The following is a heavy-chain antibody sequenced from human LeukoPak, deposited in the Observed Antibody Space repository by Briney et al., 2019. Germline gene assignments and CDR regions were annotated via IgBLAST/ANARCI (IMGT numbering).Heavy chain of an antibody. CDR3: GRDQSSGSGSYRDY. CDR2: ISAYNGNT. D-gene: IGHD3-10*01. J-gene: IGHJ4*02. Sequence: ASVKVSCKASGYTFANYGISWVRQAPGQGLEWMGWISAYNGNTNYEQKLQARVTLTTDTSTSTAYMELRSLGSDDTAVYYCGRDQSSGSGSYRDYWGQGTLVTVSS. V-gene: IGHV1-18*01. CDR1: GYTFANYG.